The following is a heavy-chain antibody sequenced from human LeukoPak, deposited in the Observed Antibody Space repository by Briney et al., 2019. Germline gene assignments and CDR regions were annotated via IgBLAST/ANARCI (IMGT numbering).Heavy chain of an antibody. J-gene: IGHJ4*03. CDR1: GFTFSSYS. CDR2: ISSSSSYI. CDR3: ARDWPFYCSSTSCHSGYYLDY. D-gene: IGHD2-2*02. Sequence: PGGSLRLSCAASGFTFSSYSMNWVRQAPGKGLEWVSSISSSSSYIYYADSVKGRFTISRDNAKNSLYLQMNSLRAEDTAVYYCARDWPFYCSSTSCHSGYYLDYWGQGTMVTVS. V-gene: IGHV3-21*01.